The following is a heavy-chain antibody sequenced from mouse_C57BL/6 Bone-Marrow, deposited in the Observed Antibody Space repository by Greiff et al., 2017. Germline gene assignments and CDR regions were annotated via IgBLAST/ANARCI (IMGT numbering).Heavy chain of an antibody. J-gene: IGHJ3*01. V-gene: IGHV5-15*01. CDR2: LSNLAYSI. CDR1: GFTFSDYG. Sequence: DVKLVESGGGLVQPGGSLKLSCAASGFTFSDYGMAWVRQAPRKGPEWVAFLSNLAYSIYYADTVTGRFTISRENAKNTLYLEMSSLRSEDTAMYYCARHEGGFAYWGKGTLVTVSA. CDR3: ARHEGGFAY.